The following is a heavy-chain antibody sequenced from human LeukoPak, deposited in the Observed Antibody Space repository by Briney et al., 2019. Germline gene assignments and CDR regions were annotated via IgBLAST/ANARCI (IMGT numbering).Heavy chain of an antibody. CDR2: IYYSGST. V-gene: IGHV4-31*03. D-gene: IGHD3-10*01. CDR3: ARDPKAMVRGENYYYYGMDV. Sequence: SQTLSLTCTVSGGSISSGGYYWSWIRQHPGKDLEWIGYIYYSGSTYYNPSLKSRVTISVDTSKNQFSLKLSSVTAADTAVYYCARDPKAMVRGENYYYYGMDVWGQGTTVTVSS. CDR1: GGSISSGGYY. J-gene: IGHJ6*02.